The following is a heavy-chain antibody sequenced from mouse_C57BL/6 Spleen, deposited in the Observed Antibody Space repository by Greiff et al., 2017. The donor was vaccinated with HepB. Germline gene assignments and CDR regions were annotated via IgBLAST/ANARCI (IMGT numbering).Heavy chain of an antibody. CDR2: INYDGSST. V-gene: IGHV5-16*01. CDR3: ARDQSSGYDAMDY. Sequence: EVKLMESEGGLVQPGSSMKLSCTASGFTFSDYYMAWVRQVPEKGLEWVANINYDGSSTYYLDSLKSRFIISRDNAKNILYLQMSSLKSEDTATYYCARDQSSGYDAMDYWGQGTSVTVSS. D-gene: IGHD3-2*02. CDR1: GFTFSDYY. J-gene: IGHJ4*01.